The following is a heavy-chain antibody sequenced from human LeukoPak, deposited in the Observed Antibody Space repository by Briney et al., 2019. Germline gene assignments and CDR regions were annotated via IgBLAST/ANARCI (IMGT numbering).Heavy chain of an antibody. CDR2: INAGNGNT. CDR1: GYTFTSYA. Sequence: PWASVKVSCKASGYTFTSYAMHWVRQAPGQRLEWMGWINAGNGNTKYSQKFQGRVTITRDTSASTAYMELSSLRSDDTAVYYCARDRGGYGDYVRPLDFDYWGQGTLVTVSS. V-gene: IGHV1-3*01. CDR3: ARDRGGYGDYVRPLDFDY. J-gene: IGHJ4*02. D-gene: IGHD4-17*01.